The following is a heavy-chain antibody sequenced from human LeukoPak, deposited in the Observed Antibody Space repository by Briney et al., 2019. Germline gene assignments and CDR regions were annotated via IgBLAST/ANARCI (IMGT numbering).Heavy chain of an antibody. V-gene: IGHV3-30*18. CDR2: ISSDGSNT. CDR3: AKQVKVVVAGDAFDI. CDR1: GFTFSNCA. D-gene: IGHD2-15*01. Sequence: PGGSLRLSCAASGFTFSNCAMHWVRQAPGKGLEWVAVISSDGSNTYYADSVKGRFTISRDNSKNTLYLRMNSLRREDTAVYYCAKQVKVVVAGDAFDIWGQGTMVTVSS. J-gene: IGHJ3*02.